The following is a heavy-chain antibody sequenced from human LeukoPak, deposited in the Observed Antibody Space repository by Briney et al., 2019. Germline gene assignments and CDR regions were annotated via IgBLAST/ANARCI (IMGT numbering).Heavy chain of an antibody. J-gene: IGHJ5*01. V-gene: IGHV4-59*01. CDR3: ARAMAGMGDRFDS. CDR2: MYYRGTP. D-gene: IGHD3-16*01. CDR1: GASINTDY. Sequence: SETLSLTCSVSGASINTDYWTWIRQPPGKGLEWIGYMYYRGTPNYNPSLKSRVIISVDTSKNQFSLKLSSVTVADTAVYYCARAMAGMGDRFDSWGQGTLVTVSS.